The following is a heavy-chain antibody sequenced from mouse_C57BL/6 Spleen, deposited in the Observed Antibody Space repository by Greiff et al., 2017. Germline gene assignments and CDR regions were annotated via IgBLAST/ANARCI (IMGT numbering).Heavy chain of an antibody. Sequence: QVQLQQPGAELVKPGASVKMSCKASGYTFTSYWITWVKQRPGQGLEWIGDIYPGSGSTNYNEKFKSKATLTVDKSSSTAYMQLSSLTSEDSAVYYCARRDYGSSYYAMDYWGQGTSVTVSS. CDR2: IYPGSGST. CDR3: ARRDYGSSYYAMDY. CDR1: GYTFTSYW. V-gene: IGHV1-55*01. J-gene: IGHJ4*01. D-gene: IGHD1-1*01.